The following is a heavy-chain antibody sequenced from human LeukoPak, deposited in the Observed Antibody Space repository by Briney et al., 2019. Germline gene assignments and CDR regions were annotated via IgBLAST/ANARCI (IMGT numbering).Heavy chain of an antibody. J-gene: IGHJ4*02. CDR1: GGSISSYY. Sequence: SETLSLTCTVSGGSISSYYWSWIRQPPGKGLEWIGEINHSGSTNYNPSLKSRVTISVDTSKNQFSLKLSSVTAADTAAYYCARSPRFRYCSSTSCPTPFDYWGQGTLVTVSS. CDR2: INHSGST. D-gene: IGHD2-2*01. V-gene: IGHV4-34*01. CDR3: ARSPRFRYCSSTSCPTPFDY.